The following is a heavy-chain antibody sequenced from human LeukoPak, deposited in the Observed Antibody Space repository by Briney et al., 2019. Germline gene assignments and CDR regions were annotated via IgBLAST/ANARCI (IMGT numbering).Heavy chain of an antibody. Sequence: GGSLTLSCAASGFSFSNYAMTWVRQAPGKGLEWVSGIIGGGGGSTYYADSVKGRFTISRDNSKNTLYLQMNGLRAEDTAVYYCARAIAAGYWFFDLWGRGTLATVSS. CDR1: GFSFSNYA. V-gene: IGHV3-23*01. CDR2: IIGGGGGST. CDR3: ARAIAAGYWFFDL. D-gene: IGHD6-6*01. J-gene: IGHJ2*01.